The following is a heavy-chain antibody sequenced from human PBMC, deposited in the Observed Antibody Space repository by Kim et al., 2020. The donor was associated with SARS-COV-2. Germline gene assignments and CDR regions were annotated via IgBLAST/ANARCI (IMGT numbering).Heavy chain of an antibody. J-gene: IGHJ4*02. V-gene: IGHV4-34*01. Sequence: SETLSLTCAVYGGSFNGYYWSWIRQPPGKGLEWIGEIDHSGSTHHNPSLKSRVSISVDTSKNQFSLKMSSVTAADTGVYYFARGPKPSSHSDYWGQGILV. D-gene: IGHD2-15*01. CDR3: ARGPKPSSHSDY. CDR1: GGSFNGYY. CDR2: IDHSGST.